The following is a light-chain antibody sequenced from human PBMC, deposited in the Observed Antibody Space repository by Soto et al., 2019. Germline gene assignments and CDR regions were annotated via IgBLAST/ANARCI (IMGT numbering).Light chain of an antibody. CDR3: QQSFSTPGVT. V-gene: IGKV1-39*01. Sequence: IQMTQSPSSLSASVGDTVNITCRASQNISTYVNWYQQRPGQAPKVLLYAVSTLKSGVPSRFSGSGFGTDFTLTINTLQPEDFATYYCQQSFSTPGVTFGQGTRLEIK. J-gene: IGKJ5*01. CDR1: QNISTY. CDR2: AVS.